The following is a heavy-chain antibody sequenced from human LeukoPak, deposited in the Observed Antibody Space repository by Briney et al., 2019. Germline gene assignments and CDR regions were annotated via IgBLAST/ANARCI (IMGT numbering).Heavy chain of an antibody. CDR3: ARDGERGGAFDI. J-gene: IGHJ3*02. D-gene: IGHD1-1*01. V-gene: IGHV4-38-2*02. CDR2: IYLGETT. Sequence: SETLSLTCSVSGYSISSGPYWGWIRQPPGQGLEWIASIYLGETTYYNPSLKSRVTISVDTSKNQFSLKLSSVTAADTAVYYCARDGERGGAFDIWGQGTMVTVSS. CDR1: GYSISSGPY.